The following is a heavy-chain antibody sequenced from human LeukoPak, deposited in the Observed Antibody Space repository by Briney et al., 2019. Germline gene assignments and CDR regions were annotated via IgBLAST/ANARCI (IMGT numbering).Heavy chain of an antibody. J-gene: IGHJ5*02. D-gene: IGHD3-10*01. Sequence: GGSLRLSCVASGFTFSSYWMSWVRQTPGKGLEWVANIKQDGSEKNYIDSVKGRFTISRDSGKDSLYLQMNRLRADDTAIYYCARERGSGSYHPFDPWGQGTLAIVSS. CDR2: IKQDGSEK. CDR3: ARERGSGSYHPFDP. CDR1: GFTFSSYW. V-gene: IGHV3-7*01.